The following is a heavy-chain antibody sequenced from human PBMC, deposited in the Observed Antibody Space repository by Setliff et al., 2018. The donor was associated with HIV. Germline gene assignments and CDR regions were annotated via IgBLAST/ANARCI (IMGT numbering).Heavy chain of an antibody. V-gene: IGHV1-2*02. Sequence: ASVKVSCKASGYTLTDYYVQWVRQAPGQGLEWMGWVNPHDGGTYYAQILEGRVTMTRDTSLSTAYMELSWLTSDDTAVYYCARVVDRDYDFWSAYEYWGQVTMVTVSS. D-gene: IGHD3-3*01. CDR3: ARVVDRDYDFWSAYEY. CDR2: VNPHDGGT. J-gene: IGHJ4*02. CDR1: GYTLTDYY.